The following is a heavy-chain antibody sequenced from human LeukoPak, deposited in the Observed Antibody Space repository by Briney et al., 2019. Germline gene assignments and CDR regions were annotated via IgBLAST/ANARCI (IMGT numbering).Heavy chain of an antibody. CDR2: IIPIFGTA. J-gene: IGHJ6*03. D-gene: IGHD2-15*01. V-gene: IGHV1-69*05. CDR3: ARGRWNYYYYYMDV. CDR1: GGTFSSYA. Sequence: ASVKVSCKASGGTFSSYAISWVRQAPGQGLEWMGGIIPIFGTANYAQKFQGRVTITTDESTSTAYMELSSLRSEDTAVYYCARGRWNYYYYYMDVWGKGTTVTVSS.